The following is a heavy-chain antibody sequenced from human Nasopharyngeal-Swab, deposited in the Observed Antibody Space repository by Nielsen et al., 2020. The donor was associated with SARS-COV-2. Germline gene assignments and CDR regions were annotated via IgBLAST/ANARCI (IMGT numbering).Heavy chain of an antibody. CDR1: GFTFSSYG. V-gene: IGHV3-30*18. Sequence: SLKISCAASGFTFSSYGMHWVRQAPGKGLEWVAVRYYDGSNKYYAASLKGRFPISRDNSKNTRYLQMNSLRPGEAAVYYCAKEDLDYWGQGTLVTVSS. J-gene: IGHJ4*02. CDR2: RYYDGSNK. CDR3: AKEDLDY.